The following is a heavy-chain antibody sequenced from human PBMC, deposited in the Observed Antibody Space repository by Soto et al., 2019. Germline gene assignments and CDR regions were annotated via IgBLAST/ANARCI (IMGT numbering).Heavy chain of an antibody. J-gene: IGHJ4*02. CDR2: IYYSGST. V-gene: IGHV4-31*03. CDR1: GGSISSGGYY. CDR3: ARDRGPYYYGSGSQDRYYFDY. Sequence: QVQLQESGPGLVKPSQTLSLTCTVSGGSISSGGYYWSWIRQHPGKGLAWIGYIYYSGSTYYNPSLKSRVTISVDTSKNQFSLKLSSVTAADTAVYYCARDRGPYYYGSGSQDRYYFDYWGQGTLVTVSS. D-gene: IGHD3-10*01.